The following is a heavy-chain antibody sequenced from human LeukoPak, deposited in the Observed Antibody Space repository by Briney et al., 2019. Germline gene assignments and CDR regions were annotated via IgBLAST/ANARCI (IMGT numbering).Heavy chain of an antibody. CDR1: GGSFSGYY. CDR3: ARGYSSSSYNWFDP. Sequence: SETLSLTCAVYGGSFSGYYWSWIRQPPGKGLEWIGEINHSGSTNYNPSLKSRVTISVDTSKNQFSLKLSSVTDADTAVYYSARGYSSSSYNWFDPWGQGTLVTVSS. CDR2: INHSGST. V-gene: IGHV4-34*01. J-gene: IGHJ5*02. D-gene: IGHD6-6*01.